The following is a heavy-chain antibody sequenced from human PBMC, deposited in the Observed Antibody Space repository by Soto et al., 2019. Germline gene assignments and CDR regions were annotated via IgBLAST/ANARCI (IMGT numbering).Heavy chain of an antibody. J-gene: IGHJ4*02. CDR3: ARVTYYYDSSGYYDY. Sequence: VSGPTLVNPTQTLTLTCTFSGFSLSTSGMCVSWIRQPPGKALEWLALIDWDDDKYYSTSLKTRLTISKDTSKNQVVLTMTNMDPVDTATYYCARVTYYYDSSGYYDYWGQGTLVTVSS. D-gene: IGHD3-22*01. V-gene: IGHV2-70*01. CDR1: GFSLSTSGMC. CDR2: IDWDDDK.